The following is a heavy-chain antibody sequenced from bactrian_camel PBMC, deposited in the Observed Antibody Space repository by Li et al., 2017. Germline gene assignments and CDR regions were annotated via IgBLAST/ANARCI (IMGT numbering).Heavy chain of an antibody. D-gene: IGHD2*01. CDR2: ISSDGST. V-gene: IGHV3S55*01. J-gene: IGHJ4*01. CDR3: AAVHPQYALPPSGGDCPKSGLHY. Sequence: HVQLVESGGGSVQAGGSLSLSCTASGFTFEDSDMGWYRQAPGNECELVSTISSDGSTYYVESVKGRFTISRDNAKHTMYLQMNSLKPDDTAVYYCAAVHPQYALPPSGGDCPKSGLHYWGQGTQVTVS. CDR1: GFTFEDSD.